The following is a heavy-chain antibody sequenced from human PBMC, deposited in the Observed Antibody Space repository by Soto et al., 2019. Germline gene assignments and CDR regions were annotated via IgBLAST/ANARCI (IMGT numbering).Heavy chain of an antibody. CDR1: GGTFSSYT. J-gene: IGHJ4*02. D-gene: IGHD1-1*01. CDR3: ARDPQLEWLGY. V-gene: IGHV1-69*08. Sequence: QVQLVQSGAEVKKPGSSVKVSCKASGGTFSSYTISWVRQAPGQGLEWMGRIIPILGIANYAQKFQVRVTVTADKSTSTAYMELSSLRSEDTAVYYCARDPQLEWLGYWGQGTLVTVSS. CDR2: IIPILGIA.